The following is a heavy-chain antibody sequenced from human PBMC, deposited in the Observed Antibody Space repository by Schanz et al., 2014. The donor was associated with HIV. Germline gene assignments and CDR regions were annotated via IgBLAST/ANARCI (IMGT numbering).Heavy chain of an antibody. D-gene: IGHD2-2*01. J-gene: IGHJ5*01. CDR3: AKSRFQLHWFDS. V-gene: IGHV1-2*02. CDR1: GYTFSSYS. CDR2: INPNEGDT. Sequence: QVQLVQSGTEVKKPGASVRVSCKASGYTFSSYSLSWVRQAPGQGLEWMGWINPNEGDTKFAQKFRGRVTMTRDTSISTAYMELTRLRYDDTAVYYCAKSRFQLHWFDSWGQGTLVTVSP.